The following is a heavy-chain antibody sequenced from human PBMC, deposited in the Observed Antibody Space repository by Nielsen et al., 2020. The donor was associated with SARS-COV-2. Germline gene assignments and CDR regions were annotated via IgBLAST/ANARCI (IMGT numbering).Heavy chain of an antibody. D-gene: IGHD3-22*01. CDR2: INPNSGGT. CDR1: GYTFTGYY. CDR3: ARDYYDSSGSDAFDI. J-gene: IGHJ3*02. V-gene: IGHV1-2*04. Sequence: ASVKVSCKASGYTFTGYYMHWVRQAPGQGLEWMGWINPNSGGTNYAQKFQGWVTMTRDTSISTAYMELSRLRSDDTAVYYCARDYYDSSGSDAFDIWGQGTMVTVSS.